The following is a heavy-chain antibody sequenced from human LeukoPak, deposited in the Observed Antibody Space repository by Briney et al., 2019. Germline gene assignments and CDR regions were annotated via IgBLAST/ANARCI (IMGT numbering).Heavy chain of an antibody. Sequence: PGGSLRLSCAASGFTFRSYGMHWVRQAPGKGLEYVSAISSNGGRTYYANSVKGRFTISRDNYRNTLYLQMGSLRAEDMAVYYCATYYYDSGGFHFHHWGQGTLVTVSS. CDR2: ISSNGGRT. D-gene: IGHD3-22*01. V-gene: IGHV3-64*01. J-gene: IGHJ1*01. CDR3: ATYYYDSGGFHFHH. CDR1: GFTFRSYG.